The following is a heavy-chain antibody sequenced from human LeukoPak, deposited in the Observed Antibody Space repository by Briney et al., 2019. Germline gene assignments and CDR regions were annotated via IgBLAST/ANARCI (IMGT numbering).Heavy chain of an antibody. V-gene: IGHV3-66*01. CDR2: IYSGGST. Sequence: XGSXXXXXXASGFTVSSNYXSXVRQAPGKGLEWVSVIYSGGSTYYADSVKGRFTISRDNSKNTLYLQMNGLRAEDTAVYYCASIAAEYYMDVWGKGTTVTVSS. D-gene: IGHD6-13*01. CDR3: ASIAAEYYMDV. J-gene: IGHJ6*03. CDR1: GFTVSSNY.